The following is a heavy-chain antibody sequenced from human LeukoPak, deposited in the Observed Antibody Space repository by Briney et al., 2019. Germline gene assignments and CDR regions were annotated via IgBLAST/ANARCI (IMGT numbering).Heavy chain of an antibody. Sequence: PGGSLRLSCAASGFTFSSYAMSWVRQAPGKGLEWVSAISGSGGSTYYADSVKGRFTISRDNSKNTLYLQMNSLRAEDTTVYYCAKEGDDYGDLSDAFDIWGQGTMVTVSS. CDR1: GFTFSSYA. D-gene: IGHD4-17*01. J-gene: IGHJ3*02. V-gene: IGHV3-23*01. CDR3: AKEGDDYGDLSDAFDI. CDR2: ISGSGGST.